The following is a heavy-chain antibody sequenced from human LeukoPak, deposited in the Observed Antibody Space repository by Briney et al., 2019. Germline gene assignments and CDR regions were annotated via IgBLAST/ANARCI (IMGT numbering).Heavy chain of an antibody. CDR1: GYTFTSYY. CDR3: ATSSSWSPYYYYYMDV. D-gene: IGHD6-13*01. J-gene: IGHJ6*03. CDR2: INPSGGST. V-gene: IGHV1-46*01. Sequence: GASVKVSCKASGYTFTSYYMHWVRQAPGQGLEWMGIINPSGGSTSYAQKFQGRVTMTWDTSTSTVYMELSSLRSEDTAVYYCATSSSWSPYYYYYMDVWGKGTTVTVSS.